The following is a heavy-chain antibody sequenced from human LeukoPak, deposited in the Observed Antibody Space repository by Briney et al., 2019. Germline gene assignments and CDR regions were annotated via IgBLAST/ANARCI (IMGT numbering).Heavy chain of an antibody. CDR2: ITSSGSII. CDR1: GFTFSDHY. V-gene: IGHV3-11*04. Sequence: GGSLRLSCAASGFTFSDHYMSWIRQAPGKGLEWVSYITSSGSIIYYADSVKGRFTISRDNAKNSLYLDMDNLRAEDTAVYYCVRGDSRDYWGQGTLVTVSS. J-gene: IGHJ4*02. CDR3: VRGDSRDY. D-gene: IGHD6-13*01.